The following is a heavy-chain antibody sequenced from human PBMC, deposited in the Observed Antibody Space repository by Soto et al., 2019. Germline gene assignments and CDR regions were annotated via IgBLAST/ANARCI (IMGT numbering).Heavy chain of an antibody. CDR1: GITFSNVR. CDR3: TTDYGSAFDI. J-gene: IGHJ3*02. Sequence: EVHLVASGGGLVKRGESRRLSCAGSGITFSNVRMTLVRQALGTRLEWLGRIKSKTDGGTADYPAAVKGRFNISRDDSKIMLYLQLNSLKTEDTAVYYCTTDYGSAFDIWSQVTMVTVSS. CDR2: IKSKTDGGTA. D-gene: IGHD4-17*01. V-gene: IGHV3-15*01.